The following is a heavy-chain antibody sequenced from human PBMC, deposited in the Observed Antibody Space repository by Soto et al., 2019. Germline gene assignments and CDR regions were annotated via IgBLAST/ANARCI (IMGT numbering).Heavy chain of an antibody. D-gene: IGHD3-3*01. CDR1: GFTFSSYA. Sequence: PGGSLRLSCAASGFTFSSYAMHWVRQAPGKGLEWVAVISYDGSNKYYADSVKGRFTISRDNSKNTLYLQMNSLRAEDTAVYYCARDLGSGLVRIFGVVNPYYYYYGMDVWGQGTTVTVS. CDR2: ISYDGSNK. V-gene: IGHV3-30-3*01. CDR3: ARDLGSGLVRIFGVVNPYYYYYGMDV. J-gene: IGHJ6*02.